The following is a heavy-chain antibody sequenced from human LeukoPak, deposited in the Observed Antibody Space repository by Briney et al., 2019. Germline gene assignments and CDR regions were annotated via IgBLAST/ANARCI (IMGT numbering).Heavy chain of an antibody. CDR2: ISSSGSTI. CDR1: GFIFSDYY. D-gene: IGHD3-10*01. J-gene: IGHJ4*02. Sequence: PGGSLRLSCAASGFIFSDYYMSWIRQAPGKGLEWVSYISSSGSTIYYEDSVKGRFTISRDNAKKSLYLQMNSLRVEDTAVFYCAKVAKYYYGSETYYFFEHWGQGTPVTASS. CDR3: AKVAKYYYGSETYYFFEH. V-gene: IGHV3-11*04.